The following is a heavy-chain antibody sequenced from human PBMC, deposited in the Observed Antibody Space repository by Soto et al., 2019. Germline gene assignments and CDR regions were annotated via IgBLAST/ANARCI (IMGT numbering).Heavy chain of an antibody. CDR2: ISYDGSNK. V-gene: IGHV3-30-3*01. Sequence: QVQLVESGGGVVQPGRSLRLSCAASGFTFSSYAMHWVRQAPGKGLEWVAVISYDGSNKYYADSVKGRFTISRDNSKNTLYLQMNSLRAEDTAVYYCARARWLHLRTHHDAFDIWGQGTMVTVSS. D-gene: IGHD5-12*01. CDR1: GFTFSSYA. CDR3: ARARWLHLRTHHDAFDI. J-gene: IGHJ3*02.